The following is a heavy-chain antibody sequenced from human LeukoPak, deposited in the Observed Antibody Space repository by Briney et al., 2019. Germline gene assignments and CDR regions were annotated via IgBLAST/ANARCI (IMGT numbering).Heavy chain of an antibody. CDR2: IIPIFGTA. V-gene: IGHV1-69*13. Sequence: ASVKVSCKASGGTFSSYAISWVRQAPGQGLEWMGGIIPIFGTANYAQKFQGRVTITADESTSTAYMELSSLRSEGTAVYYCARGPLSITMIDGLAFDIWGQGTMVTVSS. D-gene: IGHD3-22*01. CDR3: ARGPLSITMIDGLAFDI. J-gene: IGHJ3*02. CDR1: GGTFSSYA.